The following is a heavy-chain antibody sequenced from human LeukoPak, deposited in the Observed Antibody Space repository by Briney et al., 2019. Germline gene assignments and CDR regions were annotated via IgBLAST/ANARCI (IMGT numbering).Heavy chain of an antibody. CDR3: ARDFYGGSSCVDY. D-gene: IGHD6-13*01. Sequence: PGRSLRLSCAASGFTFSSYATHWVRQAPGKGLEWVAVMSYDGGNKYYADSVKGRFTISRDNSKNTLYLQMNSLRAEDTAVYYCARDFYGGSSCVDYWGQGTLVTVSS. V-gene: IGHV3-30-3*01. CDR2: MSYDGGNK. J-gene: IGHJ4*02. CDR1: GFTFSSYA.